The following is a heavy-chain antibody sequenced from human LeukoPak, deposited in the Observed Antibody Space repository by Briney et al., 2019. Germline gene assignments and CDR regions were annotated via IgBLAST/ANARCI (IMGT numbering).Heavy chain of an antibody. J-gene: IGHJ3*02. D-gene: IGHD3-22*01. CDR1: GFTFSSYW. V-gene: IGHV3-7*03. CDR2: IKQDGSEK. Sequence: GGSLRLSCAASGFTFSSYWMSWVRQAPGKGLEWVANIKQDGSEKYYVDSVKGRFTISRDSARNSLYLHMNSLRAEDTAVYYCAKSRITMIVGAFDIWGQGTMVTVSS. CDR3: AKSRITMIVGAFDI.